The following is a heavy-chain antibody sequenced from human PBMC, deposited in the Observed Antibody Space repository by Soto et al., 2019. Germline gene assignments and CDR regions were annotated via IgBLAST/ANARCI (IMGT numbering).Heavy chain of an antibody. CDR3: ARSPRGLRLGELSTFDY. Sequence: XSVKVSWKASLYTVTGYYMHWVRQAPGQGLEWMGWINPNSGGTNYAQKFQGWVTMTRDTSISTAYMELSRLRSDDTAVYYCARSPRGLRLGELSTFDYWGQGTLVTVSS. CDR2: INPNSGGT. V-gene: IGHV1-2*04. J-gene: IGHJ4*02. CDR1: LYTVTGYY. D-gene: IGHD3-16*02.